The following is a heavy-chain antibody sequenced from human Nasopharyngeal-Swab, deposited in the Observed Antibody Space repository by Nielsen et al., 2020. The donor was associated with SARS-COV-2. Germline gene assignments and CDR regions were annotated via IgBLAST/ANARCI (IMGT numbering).Heavy chain of an antibody. CDR3: ARGVGATFDY. Sequence: WVRQAPGQGLEWMGGIIPIFGTASYAQKFQGRVTITADESTSTAYMELSSLRSEDTAVYYCARGVGATFDYWGQGTLVTVSS. J-gene: IGHJ4*02. CDR2: IIPIFGTA. D-gene: IGHD1-26*01. V-gene: IGHV1-69*01.